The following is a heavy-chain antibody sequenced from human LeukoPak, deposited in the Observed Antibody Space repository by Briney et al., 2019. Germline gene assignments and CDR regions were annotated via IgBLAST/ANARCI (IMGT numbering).Heavy chain of an antibody. CDR2: ISGDGGST. J-gene: IGHJ4*02. V-gene: IGHV3-43*02. D-gene: IGHD3-10*01. CDR3: AKDMWRFGELDYDY. CDR1: GFTLSSYE. Sequence: PGGSLRLSCAASGFTLSSYEMNWVRLAPGKGLEWVSLISGDGGSTYYADSVKGRFTISRDNSKNFLYLQMNSLRTEDTALYYCAKDMWRFGELDYDYWGQGTLVTVSS.